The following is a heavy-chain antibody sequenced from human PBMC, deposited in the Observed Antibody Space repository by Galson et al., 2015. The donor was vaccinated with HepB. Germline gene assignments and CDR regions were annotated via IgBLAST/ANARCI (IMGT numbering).Heavy chain of an antibody. D-gene: IGHD6-13*01. V-gene: IGHV3-66*02. Sequence: SLRLSCAVSGFTFSGAWMSWVRQAPGKGLEWVSVIYSGGRAYYADSVKGRFTISRDNSKNTLYIQMNSLRAEDTAVYYCASTRSSWYPYFDYWGQGTLVTVSS. CDR3: ASTRSSWYPYFDY. CDR2: IYSGGRA. J-gene: IGHJ4*02. CDR1: GFTFSGAW.